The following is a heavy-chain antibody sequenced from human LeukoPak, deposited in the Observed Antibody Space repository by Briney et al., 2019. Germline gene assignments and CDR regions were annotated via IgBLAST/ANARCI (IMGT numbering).Heavy chain of an antibody. CDR3: ATGIQLWWTFDS. D-gene: IGHD2-21*01. CDR2: VTSGGDT. Sequence: GGSLRLSCAASGFTFSTYAMNWVRQAPGKGLEWVSSVTSGGDTYYADSVKGRFTITRDNSKNTLSLQMSSLRAEDTAIYYCATGIQLWWTFDSWGQGTLVTVSS. CDR1: GFTFSTYA. J-gene: IGHJ4*02. V-gene: IGHV3-23*01.